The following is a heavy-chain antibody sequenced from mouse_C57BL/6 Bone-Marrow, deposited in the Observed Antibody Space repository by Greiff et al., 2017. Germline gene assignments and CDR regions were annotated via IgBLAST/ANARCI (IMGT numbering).Heavy chain of an antibody. CDR2: IYPRSGNT. J-gene: IGHJ3*01. CDR1: GYTFTSYG. V-gene: IGHV1-81*01. CDR3: AIPLYDGYLAWFAY. Sequence: QVQLQQSGAELARPGASVKLSCKASGYTFTSYGISWVQQRTGQGLEWIGEIYPRSGNTYYNEKFKGKDTLTADKSSSTAYMGLRSLTSEDSAVYFCAIPLYDGYLAWFAYWGQGTLVTVSA. D-gene: IGHD2-3*01.